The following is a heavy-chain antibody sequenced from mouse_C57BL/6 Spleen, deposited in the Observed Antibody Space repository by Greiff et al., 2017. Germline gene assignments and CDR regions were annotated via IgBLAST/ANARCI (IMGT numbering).Heavy chain of an antibody. CDR1: GFNIKDDY. CDR2: IDPENGDT. D-gene: IGHD1-1*01. CDR3: TLDYSGSSPGD. J-gene: IGHJ2*01. Sequence: VQLQQSGAELVRPGASVKLSCTASGFNIKDDYMHWVKQRPEQGLEWIGWIDPENGDTEYASKFQGKAPITADTSSNTAYLQLSSLTSEDTAVYYCTLDYSGSSPGDWGQGTPLSLSS. V-gene: IGHV14-4*01.